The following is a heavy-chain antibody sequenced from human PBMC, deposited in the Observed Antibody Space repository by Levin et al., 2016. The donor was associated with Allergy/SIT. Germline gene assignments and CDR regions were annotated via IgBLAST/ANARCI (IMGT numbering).Heavy chain of an antibody. CDR1: GFTFSNYV. V-gene: IGHV3-64D*08. CDR3: ATRGGTSWYYEH. CDR2: ISFQGSKT. J-gene: IGHJ4*02. Sequence: GGSLRLSCSGSGFTFSNYVLHWVRQARGKGPEYVAAISFQGSKTYYADSVKGRFTISRDNSKNTLFLQMSSLRTEDTAVYYCATRGGTSWYYEHWGQGTLVTVSP. D-gene: IGHD6-13*01.